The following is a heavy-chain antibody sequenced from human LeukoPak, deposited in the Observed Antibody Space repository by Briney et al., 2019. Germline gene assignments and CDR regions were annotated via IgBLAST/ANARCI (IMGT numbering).Heavy chain of an antibody. J-gene: IGHJ4*02. CDR1: RFTFSSYA. V-gene: IGHV3-23*01. D-gene: IGHD3-10*01. Sequence: GGSLRLSCAASRFTFSSYAMSWVRQAPGKGLEWVSAISGSGGSTYYADSVKGRFTISRDNSKNTLYLQMNSLRAEDTAVYYCAKVSMVRGPPLYYFDYWGQGTLVTVSS. CDR2: ISGSGGST. CDR3: AKVSMVRGPPLYYFDY.